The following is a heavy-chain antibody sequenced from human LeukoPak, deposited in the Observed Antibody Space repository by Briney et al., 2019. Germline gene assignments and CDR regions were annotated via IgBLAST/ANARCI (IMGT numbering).Heavy chain of an antibody. V-gene: IGHV3-23*01. CDR3: AKGGGYYYGSGSYYLDY. D-gene: IGHD3-10*01. CDR1: GFTFNNYA. J-gene: IGHJ4*02. Sequence: AGSLRLSCAASGFTFNNYAMNWVRQAPGAGLEWVSAIIGSGGSTYYADSVKGRFAINRDNSKNTLYLQMNSLRAEDTAVYYCAKGGGYYYGSGSYYLDYWGQGTLVTVSS. CDR2: IIGSGGST.